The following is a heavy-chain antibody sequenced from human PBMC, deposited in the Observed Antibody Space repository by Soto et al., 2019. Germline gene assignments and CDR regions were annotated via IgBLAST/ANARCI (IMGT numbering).Heavy chain of an antibody. Sequence: VQLVESGGGLVEPGGSLRLSCEASGFMFSSYWMSWVRQAPGEGLEWVANIKQDGSEIHYLESVEGRFTIFRDNARRSLYLQMNSLRPEDTAVYFCASYSGSYFPVGHDRWGQGTLVVVSS. D-gene: IGHD1-26*01. CDR1: GFMFSSYW. J-gene: IGHJ5*02. CDR2: IKQDGSEI. V-gene: IGHV3-7*01. CDR3: ASYSGSYFPVGHDR.